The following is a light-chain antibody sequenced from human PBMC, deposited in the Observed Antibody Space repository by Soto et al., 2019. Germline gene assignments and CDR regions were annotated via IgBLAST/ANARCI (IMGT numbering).Light chain of an antibody. V-gene: IGLV1-51*01. CDR3: GSWDSSLSAYV. CDR1: SSNIGGNS. J-gene: IGLJ1*01. CDR2: DDN. Sequence: QSVLTQPPSVSAAPGQKVTISCSGSSSNIGGNSVSWYQQLPGTAPKLLIYDDNKRPSGIPDRFSGSKSGTSATLGITGFQTGDEADCYCGSWDSSLSAYVFGTGTKATVL.